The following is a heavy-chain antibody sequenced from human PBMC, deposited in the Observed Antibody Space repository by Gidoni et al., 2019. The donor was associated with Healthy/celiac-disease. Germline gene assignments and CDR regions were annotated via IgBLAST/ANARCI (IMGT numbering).Heavy chain of an antibody. CDR2: IYWDDDK. CDR1: GFSLSTRGVG. V-gene: IGHV2-5*02. CDR3: AHREHSSRPPYYYYMDV. D-gene: IGHD6-13*01. Sequence: QITLKESGPTLVKPTQTLTLTCTFSGFSLSTRGVGVGWIRQPPGKALEWLALIYWDDDKRYSPSLKSRLTITKDTSKNQVVLTMTNMDPVDTATYYCAHREHSSRPPYYYYMDVWGKGTTVTVSS. J-gene: IGHJ6*03.